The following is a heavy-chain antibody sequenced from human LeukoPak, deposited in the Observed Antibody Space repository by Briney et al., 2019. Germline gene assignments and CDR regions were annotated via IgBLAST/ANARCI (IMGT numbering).Heavy chain of an antibody. J-gene: IGHJ5*02. CDR1: GESFSDYY. CDR3: ARGRYDFWSGYAGPRWFDP. CDR2: INHSGST. D-gene: IGHD3-3*01. Sequence: SETLSLTCAVSGESFSDYYWNWIRQPPGKGLEWIGEINHSGSTNYNPSLKSRVTISVDTSKNQFSLKLSSVTAADTAVYYCARGRYDFWSGYAGPRWFDPWGQGTLVTVSS. V-gene: IGHV4-34*01.